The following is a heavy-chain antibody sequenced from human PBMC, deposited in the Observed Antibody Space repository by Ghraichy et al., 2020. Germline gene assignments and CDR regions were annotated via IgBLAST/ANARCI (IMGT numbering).Heavy chain of an antibody. Sequence: SETLSLTCTVSGASTGSRSYYWAWIRQPPGKGLEWIGSVYYSGHSYNNPSLKSRLIMSVDTSKNQFSLRLSSVTAADTGVYYCASARVVEVVCARNHNWFDTGGQGILVSVSS. J-gene: IGHJ5*02. CDR2: VYYSGHS. D-gene: IGHD2-2*01. CDR3: ASARVVEVVCARNHNWFDT. V-gene: IGHV4-39*01. CDR1: GASTGSRSYY.